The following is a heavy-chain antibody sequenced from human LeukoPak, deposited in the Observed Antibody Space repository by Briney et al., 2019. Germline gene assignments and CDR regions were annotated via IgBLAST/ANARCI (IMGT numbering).Heavy chain of an antibody. CDR2: IHSSGAT. D-gene: IGHD6-13*01. V-gene: IGHV3-66*03. CDR3: AKSSGSSRSFDY. Sequence: PGGSLRLSCAASGFTGSNNYVSCVRQAPGMGLEWVSAIHSSGATCYADSVKGRFTISRDTSKNTLYLQMNSLRAEDTAVYYCAKSSGSSRSFDYWGQGTLVTVSS. J-gene: IGHJ4*02. CDR1: GFTGSNNY.